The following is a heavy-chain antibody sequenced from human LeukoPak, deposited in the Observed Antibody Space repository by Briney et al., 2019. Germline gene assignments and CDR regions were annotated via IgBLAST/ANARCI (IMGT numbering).Heavy chain of an antibody. J-gene: IGHJ4*02. CDR1: GFTFSSYA. D-gene: IGHD2-2*02. CDR2: ISYDGSNK. Sequence: GGSLRLSCAASGFTFSSYAMHWVRQAPGKGLEWVAVISYDGSNKYYADPVKGRFTISRDNSKNTLYLQMNSLRAEDTAVYYCARLPGYCSSNSCYKMTIPFDYWGQGTLVTVSS. CDR3: ARLPGYCSSNSCYKMTIPFDY. V-gene: IGHV3-30-3*01.